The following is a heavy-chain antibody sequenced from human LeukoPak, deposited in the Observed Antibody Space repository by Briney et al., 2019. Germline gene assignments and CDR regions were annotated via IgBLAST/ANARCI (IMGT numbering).Heavy chain of an antibody. J-gene: IGHJ4*02. Sequence: GGSLRLSCVTSGFTFSNYAMSWVRQAPGKGLEWVSDITKSGRDTFYADSVKGRFTISRDNSKNTLYLQMNSLRAEDTAVYYCAKLVAGYNSAFDYWGQGTLVTVSS. V-gene: IGHV3-23*01. CDR1: GFTFSNYA. CDR2: ITKSGRDT. CDR3: AKLVAGYNSAFDY. D-gene: IGHD5-24*01.